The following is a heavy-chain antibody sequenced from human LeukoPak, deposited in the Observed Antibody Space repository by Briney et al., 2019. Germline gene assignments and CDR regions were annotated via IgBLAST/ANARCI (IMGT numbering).Heavy chain of an antibody. Sequence: SETLSLTCTVSGGSISSSRSYWGWFRQPPGKGPEWTASIYFTGTTYYNPSLKSRVTISVDTSKNQFSLKLSSVTAADTAVYYCARGILRSSWYGAFDIWGQGTMVTVSS. D-gene: IGHD6-13*01. CDR2: IYFTGTT. J-gene: IGHJ3*02. CDR1: GGSISSSRSY. CDR3: ARGILRSSWYGAFDI. V-gene: IGHV4-39*07.